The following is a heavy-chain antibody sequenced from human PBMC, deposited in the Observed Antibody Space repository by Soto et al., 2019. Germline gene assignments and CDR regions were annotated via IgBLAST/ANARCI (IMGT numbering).Heavy chain of an antibody. D-gene: IGHD3-9*01. CDR1: GFSLSTSGVG. Sequence: QITLKESGPTLVKPTQTLTLTCTFSGFSLSTSGVGVGWIRQPPGKALEWLALIYWDDDKRYSPSLKSRLTITQDTSKNQVVLTMTNMDPVDTATYYCAHCQPLSDQLRYFDWSPGWFDPCGQGTLVTVSS. J-gene: IGHJ5*02. CDR3: AHCQPLSDQLRYFDWSPGWFDP. CDR2: IYWDDDK. V-gene: IGHV2-5*02.